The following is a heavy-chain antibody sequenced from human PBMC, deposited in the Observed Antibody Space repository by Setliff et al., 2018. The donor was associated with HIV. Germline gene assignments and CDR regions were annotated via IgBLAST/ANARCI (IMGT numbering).Heavy chain of an antibody. CDR2: MHPNSGAT. D-gene: IGHD3-3*01. V-gene: IGHV1-2*02. CDR1: GYTFTASY. Sequence: ASVKVSCKTSGYTFTASYLHWVRQAPGQGLQWMGWMHPNSGATKYAQKFRDRATLTGDTSISTASMKLSSLKSDDTAMYYCATSTSRFFWNGFYQGGFGSRNSHSFENWGQGTLVTVSS. J-gene: IGHJ4*02. CDR3: ATSTSRFFWNGFYQGGFGSRNSHSFEN.